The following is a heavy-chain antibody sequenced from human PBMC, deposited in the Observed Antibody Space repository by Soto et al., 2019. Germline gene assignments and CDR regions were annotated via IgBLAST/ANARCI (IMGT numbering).Heavy chain of an antibody. CDR1: GGTFNSYT. CDR3: AARYCTTTTCFYPGPY. Sequence: QVQLVQSGAEVKKPGSSVTVSCKASGGTFNSYTITWVRQASGQGLEWVGRIIPLLEVTSSSRKFQGRVTITGDKSTSPAYMELSGLTSEDTAVYYCAARYCTTTTCFYPGPYWGQGTLVGVSA. V-gene: IGHV1-69*02. J-gene: IGHJ4*02. D-gene: IGHD2-2*01. CDR2: IIPLLEVT.